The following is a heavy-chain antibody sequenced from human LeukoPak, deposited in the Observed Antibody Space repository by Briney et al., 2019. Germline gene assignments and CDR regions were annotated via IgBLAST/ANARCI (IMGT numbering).Heavy chain of an antibody. Sequence: GGSLRLSCATSGFTFSRYSMNWVRQAPGKGLEWVSSISSSSRYIYYADSVKGRFTISRDNAKNSLYLQMNSLRAEDTAVYYCARTDGSGYYQYPFDYWGQGTLVTVSS. CDR3: ARTDGSGYYQYPFDY. J-gene: IGHJ4*02. D-gene: IGHD3-22*01. CDR1: GFTFSRYS. V-gene: IGHV3-21*01. CDR2: ISSSSRYI.